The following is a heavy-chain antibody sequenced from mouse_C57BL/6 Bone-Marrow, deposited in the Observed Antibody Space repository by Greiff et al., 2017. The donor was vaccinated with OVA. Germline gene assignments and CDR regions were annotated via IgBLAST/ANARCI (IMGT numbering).Heavy chain of an antibody. CDR3: TSYGYDEDCYFDV. CDR2: IDPENGDT. J-gene: IGHJ1*03. CDR1: GFNIKDDY. V-gene: IGHV14-4*01. D-gene: IGHD2-2*01. Sequence: EVQLQQSGAELVRPGASVKLSCTASGFNIKDDYMHWVKQRPEQGLEWIGWIDPENGDTEYASKFQGKATITADTSSNTAYLQLSSLTSEDTAVYYCTSYGYDEDCYFDVWGTGTTVTVSS.